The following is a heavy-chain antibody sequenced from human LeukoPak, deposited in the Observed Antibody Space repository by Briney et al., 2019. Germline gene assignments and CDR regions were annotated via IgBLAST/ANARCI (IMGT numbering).Heavy chain of an antibody. Sequence: PGGSLRLSCAASGFTFSGYSMSWVRQAPGKWLEWVSYITSSSSTIYYADSVKGRFTISRDNAKKSLYLQMNSLRAEDTAVYYCAATSGYEADAFDIWGQGTMVTVSS. J-gene: IGHJ3*02. V-gene: IGHV3-48*01. CDR2: ITSSSSTI. D-gene: IGHD3-22*01. CDR1: GFTFSGYS. CDR3: AATSGYEADAFDI.